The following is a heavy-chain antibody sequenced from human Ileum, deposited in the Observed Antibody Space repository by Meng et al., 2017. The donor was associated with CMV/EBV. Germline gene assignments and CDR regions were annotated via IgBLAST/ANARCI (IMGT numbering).Heavy chain of an antibody. D-gene: IGHD2-2*01. Sequence: VGRVESGGGLFPRGEPLRLCWALPGLPLGTYWLPWVRQGPGEGLVWVSRMNSDGRTTEYADSGKGRFTISRDNAKNTLYLQMNSLRVDDTAVYYCATAGQYRLDNWGHGTLVTVSS. CDR1: GLPLGTYW. J-gene: IGHJ4*01. CDR3: ATAGQYRLDN. CDR2: MNSDGRTT. V-gene: IGHV3-74*01.